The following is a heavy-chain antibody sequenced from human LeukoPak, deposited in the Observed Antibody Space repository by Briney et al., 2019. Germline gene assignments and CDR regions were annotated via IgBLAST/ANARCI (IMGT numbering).Heavy chain of an antibody. CDR3: ARDIGGYNYDY. D-gene: IGHD5-24*01. V-gene: IGHV4-59*01. CDR2: VYYSGST. CDR1: GGSISSYY. J-gene: IGHJ4*02. Sequence: SETLSLTCSVSGGSISSYYWSWIRQPPGKGLEWIGYVYYSGSTNYNPSLESRVTISVDTSKNQFSLKLSSVTAADTAVYYCARDIGGYNYDYWGQGTLVTVSS.